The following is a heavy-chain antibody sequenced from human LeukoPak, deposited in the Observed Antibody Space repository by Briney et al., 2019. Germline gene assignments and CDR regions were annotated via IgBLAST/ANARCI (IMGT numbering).Heavy chain of an antibody. CDR1: GYKFTTYW. CDR2: VYPGDSDT. D-gene: IGHD3-10*01. Sequence: GESLKIPCKASGYKFTTYWIAWVRQMPGKGLEWMGIVYPGDSDTRYSPSFQGQVTISADKSISTAYLQWSSLKASDTAMYYCARLYYGSGSPFESWGQGTPVTVSS. CDR3: ARLYYGSGSPFES. V-gene: IGHV5-51*01. J-gene: IGHJ4*02.